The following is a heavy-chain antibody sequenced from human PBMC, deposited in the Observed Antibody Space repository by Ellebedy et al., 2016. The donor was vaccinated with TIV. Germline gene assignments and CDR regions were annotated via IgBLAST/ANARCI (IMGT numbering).Heavy chain of an antibody. D-gene: IGHD4-17*01. Sequence: GESLKISCTASGFSFRSYWMSWVRQAPGKGLEWVANIYQDGSFQYYLDSVEGRFTISRDNANKSLFLQMNSLRVEDTAVYYCARRGSYGDYAVQVNSWFDTWGQGTLVSVSS. J-gene: IGHJ5*02. CDR2: IYQDGSFQ. V-gene: IGHV3-7*01. CDR1: GFSFRSYW. CDR3: ARRGSYGDYAVQVNSWFDT.